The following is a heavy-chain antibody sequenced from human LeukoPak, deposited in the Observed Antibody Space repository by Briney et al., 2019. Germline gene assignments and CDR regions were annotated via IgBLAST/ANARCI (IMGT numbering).Heavy chain of an antibody. V-gene: IGHV3-30*03. J-gene: IGHJ4*02. CDR1: GFTFSSHG. CDR3: ATHLYSNDWDPDFDH. CDR2: ISYDGGNI. Sequence: PGGSLRLSCAASGFTFSSHGMHWVRQTPGKGREWVAVISYDGGNIHYADSVKGRFIISRDNPKNTLYLQMNSLRTEDTAVFYCATHLYSNDWDPDFDHWGQGTLVTVSS. D-gene: IGHD6-19*01.